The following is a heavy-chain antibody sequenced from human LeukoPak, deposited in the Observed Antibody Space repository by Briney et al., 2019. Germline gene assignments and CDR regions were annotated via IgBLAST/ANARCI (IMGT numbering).Heavy chain of an antibody. V-gene: IGHV3-30-3*01. CDR1: GFIFSTYA. CDR2: IAYDGGNK. Sequence: PGRSLRLSCVASGFIFSTYAMHWARQAPGKGMESVAIIAYDGGNKWYADSVKGRFTISRDNSKNTVYLQINSLRAEDTALYYCARDRDGYNFPAYWGQGTLVTVSS. CDR3: ARDRDGYNFPAY. J-gene: IGHJ4*02. D-gene: IGHD5-24*01.